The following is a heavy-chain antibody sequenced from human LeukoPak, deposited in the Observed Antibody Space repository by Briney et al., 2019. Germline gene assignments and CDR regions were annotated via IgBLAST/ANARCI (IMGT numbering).Heavy chain of an antibody. V-gene: IGHV3-23*01. CDR2: ISGSGGST. CDR1: GFTFSSYG. CDR3: AKGMDSSGWYYYFDY. Sequence: PEGSLRLSCAASGFTFSSYGMSWVRQAPGKGLEWVSAISGSGGSTYYADSVKGRFTISRDNSKNTLYLQMNSLRAEDTAVYYCAKGMDSSGWYYYFDYWGQGTLVTVSS. D-gene: IGHD6-19*01. J-gene: IGHJ4*02.